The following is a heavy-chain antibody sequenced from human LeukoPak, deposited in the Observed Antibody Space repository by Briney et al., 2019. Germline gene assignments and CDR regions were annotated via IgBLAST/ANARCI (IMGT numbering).Heavy chain of an antibody. J-gene: IGHJ6*02. V-gene: IGHV3-23*01. D-gene: IGHD2-15*01. CDR3: ARYCSGGSCYFEDFYYYGLDV. CDR1: GFSFSSYA. CDR2: ITGSGGST. Sequence: GGSLRLSCAASGFSFSSYAMSWVRQAPGKGLEWVSAITGSGGSTFYADSVKGRFTISRDNSRNTLYLRMNSLRAEDTAIYFCARYCSGGSCYFEDFYYYGLDVWGQGTTVTVSS.